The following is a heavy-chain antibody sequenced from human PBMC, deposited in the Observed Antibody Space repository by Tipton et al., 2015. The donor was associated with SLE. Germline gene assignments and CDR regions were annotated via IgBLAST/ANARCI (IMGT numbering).Heavy chain of an antibody. D-gene: IGHD6-19*01. CDR2: IYYSGST. V-gene: IGHV4-59*11. J-gene: IGHJ4*02. CDR1: GGSISSHY. CDR3: ASTNSSPVGDFGY. Sequence: TLSLTCAVYGGSISSHYWSWIRQPPGKGLEWIGYIYYSGSTNYNPSLKSRVTISVDTSKNQFSLKLSSVTAADTAVYYCASTNSSPVGDFGYWGQGTLVTVSS.